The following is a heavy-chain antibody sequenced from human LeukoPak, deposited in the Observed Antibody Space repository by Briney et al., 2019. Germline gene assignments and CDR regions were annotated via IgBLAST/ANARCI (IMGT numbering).Heavy chain of an antibody. J-gene: IGHJ5*02. CDR2: IYYSGST. CDR1: GGSISSSSYY. Sequence: SETLSLTCTVSGGSISSSSYYWGWIRQPPGKGLEWIGSIYYSGSTYYNPSLKSRVTISVDTSKNQFSLKLSSVTAADTAVYYCARVGSGTADEFDPWGQGTLVTVSS. V-gene: IGHV4-39*07. D-gene: IGHD6-13*01. CDR3: ARVGSGTADEFDP.